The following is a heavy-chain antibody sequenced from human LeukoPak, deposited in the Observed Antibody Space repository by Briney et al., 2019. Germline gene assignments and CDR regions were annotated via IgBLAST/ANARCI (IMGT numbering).Heavy chain of an antibody. Sequence: SETLSLTCTVSGGSISSYYGSWIRQPPGKGLEWIGYIYYSGSTNYNPSLKSRVTISVDTSKNQFSLNLSSVTAADTAVYYCARQPPYYYDSSGYHRRGYYGMDVWGQGTTVTVSS. CDR1: GGSISSYY. D-gene: IGHD3-22*01. V-gene: IGHV4-59*08. J-gene: IGHJ6*02. CDR3: ARQPPYYYDSSGYHRRGYYGMDV. CDR2: IYYSGST.